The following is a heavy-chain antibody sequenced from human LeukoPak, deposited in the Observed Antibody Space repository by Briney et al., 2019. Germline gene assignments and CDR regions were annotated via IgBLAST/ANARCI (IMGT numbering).Heavy chain of an antibody. D-gene: IGHD2/OR15-2a*01. Sequence: GGSLRLSCAASGFTFSRYWMHWVRQAPGKGLVWVSRINNDGSSTNYADSVKGRFTISRDNAKNTLYLQMNSLRAEDTAVYYCVSFYETYWGRGTLVTVSS. CDR3: VSFYETY. CDR1: GFTFSRYW. CDR2: INNDGSST. V-gene: IGHV3-74*01. J-gene: IGHJ4*02.